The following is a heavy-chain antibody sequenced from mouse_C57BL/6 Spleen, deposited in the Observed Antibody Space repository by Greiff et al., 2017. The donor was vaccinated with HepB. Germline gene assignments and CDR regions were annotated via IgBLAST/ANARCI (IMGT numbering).Heavy chain of an antibody. CDR2: IHPNSGST. CDR1: GYTFTSYW. D-gene: IGHD1-1*01. CDR3: ARPSIYYYGSSYSYAMDY. J-gene: IGHJ4*01. Sequence: QVQLQQPGAELVKPGASVKLSCKASGYTFTSYWMHWVKQRPGQGLEWIGMIHPNSGSTNYNEKFKSKATLTVDKSSSTAYMQLSSLTSEDSAVYYCARPSIYYYGSSYSYAMDYWGQGTSVTVSS. V-gene: IGHV1-64*01.